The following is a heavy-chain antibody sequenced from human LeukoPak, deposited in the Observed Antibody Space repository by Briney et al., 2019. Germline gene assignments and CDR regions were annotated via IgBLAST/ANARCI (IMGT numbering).Heavy chain of an antibody. CDR3: AREFGSWLE. CDR2: IFNGGST. V-gene: IGHV3-53*01. CDR1: GFTVSSNH. J-gene: IGHJ4*02. Sequence: GGSLRLSCAASGFTVSSNHMSWVRQAPGKGLEWVSIIFNGGSTYYADSAKGRFTISRDNSKNTLFLQMNSLRADDTAVYYCAREFGSWLEWGQGTLVTVSS. D-gene: IGHD6-13*01.